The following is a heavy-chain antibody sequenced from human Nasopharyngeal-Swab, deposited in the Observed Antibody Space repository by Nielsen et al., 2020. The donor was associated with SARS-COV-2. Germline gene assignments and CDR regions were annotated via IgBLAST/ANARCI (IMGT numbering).Heavy chain of an antibody. CDR2: INHSGSI. Sequence: SETLSLTCAVYGGSFSGYYWSWIRQPPGKGLEWIGEINHSGSINYNPSLKSRVTISVDTSKNQFSLKLSSVTAADTAVYYCARGGCRQSGWSTRGGCYFDYWGQGTLVTVSS. J-gene: IGHJ4*02. CDR1: GGSFSGYY. CDR3: ARGGCRQSGWSTRGGCYFDY. V-gene: IGHV4-34*01. D-gene: IGHD6-19*01.